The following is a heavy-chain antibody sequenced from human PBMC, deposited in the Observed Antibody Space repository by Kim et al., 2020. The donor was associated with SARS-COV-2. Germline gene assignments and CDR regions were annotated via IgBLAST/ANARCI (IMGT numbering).Heavy chain of an antibody. CDR3: ARVTVQWELPDHYYGMDV. J-gene: IGHJ6*02. V-gene: IGHV4-59*13. D-gene: IGHD1-26*01. CDR2: IYYSGST. Sequence: SETLSLTCTVSGGSISSYYWSWIRQPPGKGLEWIGYIYYSGSTNYNPSLKSRVTISVDTSKNQFSLKLSSVTAADTAVYYCARVTVQWELPDHYYGMDVWGQGTTVTVSS. CDR1: GGSISSYY.